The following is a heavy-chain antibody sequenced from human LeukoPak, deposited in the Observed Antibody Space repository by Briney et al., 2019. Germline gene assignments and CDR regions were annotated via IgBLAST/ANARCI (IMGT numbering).Heavy chain of an antibody. J-gene: IGHJ5*02. CDR1: GYTVTGYY. V-gene: IGHV1-2*02. Sequence: ASVTVSGKASGYTVTGYYMHWVRHAPGQGLEWMGWMNPNSGGTNYAQKFQGRVTMTRDTSISPAYMELSRLRSDDTAVYYCARAPHGYSSGWRENWFDPWGQGTLVTGSS. D-gene: IGHD6-19*01. CDR3: ARAPHGYSSGWRENWFDP. CDR2: MNPNSGGT.